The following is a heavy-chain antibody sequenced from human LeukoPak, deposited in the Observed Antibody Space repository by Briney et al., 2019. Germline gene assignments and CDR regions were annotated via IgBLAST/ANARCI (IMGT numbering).Heavy chain of an antibody. D-gene: IGHD5-18*01. Sequence: SETLSLTCTVSGGSISSYYWSWIRQPPGKGLEWIGYISYSGSANYNPSLKSRVTISVDTSKNQFSLKLSSVTPADTAVYYCARYTAMVAFHAHGFDIWGQGTMVTVSS. CDR2: ISYSGSA. J-gene: IGHJ3*02. CDR1: GGSISSYY. V-gene: IGHV4-59*01. CDR3: ARYTAMVAFHAHGFDI.